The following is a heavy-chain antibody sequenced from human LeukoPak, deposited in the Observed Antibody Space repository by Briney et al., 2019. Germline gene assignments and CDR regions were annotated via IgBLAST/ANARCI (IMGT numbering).Heavy chain of an antibody. Sequence: GGSLRLSCAASGFTFSSYAMSWVRQAPGKGLEWVSAISGSGGSTYYADSVKGRFTISRDNSKDTLYLQMNSLRAEDTAVYYCAKDYYGSGSYYNPWFDPWGQGTLVTVSS. CDR2: ISGSGGST. J-gene: IGHJ5*02. D-gene: IGHD3-10*01. CDR1: GFTFSSYA. CDR3: AKDYYGSGSYYNPWFDP. V-gene: IGHV3-23*01.